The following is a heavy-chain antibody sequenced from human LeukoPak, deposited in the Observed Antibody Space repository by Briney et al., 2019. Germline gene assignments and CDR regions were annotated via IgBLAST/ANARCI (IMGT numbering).Heavy chain of an antibody. CDR1: GFTFSSYW. J-gene: IGHJ5*02. CDR3: AREVSTVTTLEDNWFDP. CDR2: INSDGSST. D-gene: IGHD4-17*01. Sequence: GGSLRLSCAASGFTFSSYWMHWVRQAPGKGLVWVSRINSDGSSTSYADSVKGRFTNSRDNAENTLYLQMNSLRAEDTAVYYCAREVSTVTTLEDNWFDPWGQGTLVTVSS. V-gene: IGHV3-74*01.